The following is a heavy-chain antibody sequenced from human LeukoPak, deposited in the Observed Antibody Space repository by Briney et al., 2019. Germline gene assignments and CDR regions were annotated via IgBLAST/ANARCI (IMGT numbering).Heavy chain of an antibody. CDR1: GYTFTSYG. J-gene: IGHJ4*02. CDR3: ARDHRMVRGVISNY. V-gene: IGHV1-18*01. D-gene: IGHD3-10*01. CDR2: ISAYNGNT. Sequence: GASVKVSCKASGYTFTSYGISWVRQAPGQGLEWMGWISAYNGNTNYAQKLQGRVTMTTDTSTSIAYMELRSLRSDDTAVYYCARDHRMVRGVISNYWGQGTLVTVSS.